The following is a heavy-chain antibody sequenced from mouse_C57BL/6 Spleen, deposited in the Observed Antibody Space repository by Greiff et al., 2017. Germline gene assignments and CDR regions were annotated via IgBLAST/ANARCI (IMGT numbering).Heavy chain of an antibody. D-gene: IGHD2-3*01. CDR1: GYTFTSYW. CDR2: IDPSDSYT. Sequence: QVQLQQPGAELVKPGASVKLSCKASGYTFTSYWMQWVKQRPGQGLEWIGEIDPSDSYTNYNQKFKGKATLTVDTSSSTAYMQLSSLTSEDSAVYYCARFDDGYYNYWGQGTTLTVSS. J-gene: IGHJ2*01. CDR3: ARFDDGYYNY. V-gene: IGHV1-50*01.